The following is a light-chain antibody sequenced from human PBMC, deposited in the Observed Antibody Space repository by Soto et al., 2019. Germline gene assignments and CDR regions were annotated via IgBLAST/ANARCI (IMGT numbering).Light chain of an antibody. CDR2: EVT. Sequence: QSALTQPPSASGSPGQSVTISCTGTSSDVGGYNYVSWYQQYPGRAPKLMIYEVTKRPSGVPDRFSGSKSSNTDSLTVSGLQAEDEADYYCSSYAASNNFYFVFGGGTKLTVL. V-gene: IGLV2-8*01. CDR3: SSYAASNNFYFV. CDR1: SSDVGGYNY. J-gene: IGLJ3*02.